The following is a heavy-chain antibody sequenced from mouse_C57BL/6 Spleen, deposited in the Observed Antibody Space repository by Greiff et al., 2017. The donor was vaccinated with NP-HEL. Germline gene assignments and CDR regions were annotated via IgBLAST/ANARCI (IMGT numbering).Heavy chain of an antibody. J-gene: IGHJ2*01. Sequence: VQLQQPGAELVKPGASVKLSCKASGYTFTSYWMHWVKQRPGQGLEWIGMIHPNSGSTNYNEKFKSKATLTVDKSSSTAYMQLSSLTSEDSAVYYCARFLTTVVEDYFDYWGQGTTLTVSS. CDR3: ARFLTTVVEDYFDY. CDR2: IHPNSGST. CDR1: GYTFTSYW. D-gene: IGHD1-1*01. V-gene: IGHV1-64*01.